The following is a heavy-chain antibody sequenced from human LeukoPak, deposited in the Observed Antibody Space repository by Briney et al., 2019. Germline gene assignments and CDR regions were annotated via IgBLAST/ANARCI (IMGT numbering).Heavy chain of an antibody. Sequence: SETLSLTCTVSGGSVSRFYWSWIRQPPGKALEWIGYVYYSGSTNYNPSLRSRVTMSVDTSKNQFSLKLNSVTAADTAVYYCARNSRDGDNWEYHYFDYWGQGTLVTVSS. CDR1: GGSVSRFY. J-gene: IGHJ4*02. V-gene: IGHV4-59*08. CDR2: VYYSGST. CDR3: ARNSRDGDNWEYHYFDY. D-gene: IGHD5-24*01.